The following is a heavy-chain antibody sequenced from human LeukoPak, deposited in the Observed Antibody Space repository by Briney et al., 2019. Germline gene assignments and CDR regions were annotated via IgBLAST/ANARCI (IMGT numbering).Heavy chain of an antibody. Sequence: SETLSLTCTVSGGSISSSSYYWGWIRQPPGTGLEWIGSIYYSGSTYYNPSLKSRVTISVDTSKNQFSLKLSSVTAEDTAVYYCASSSDIYGSGSYFNSLGDVWGKGTTVSISS. V-gene: IGHV4-39*07. CDR1: GGSISSSSYY. CDR3: ASSSDIYGSGSYFNSLGDV. J-gene: IGHJ6*04. D-gene: IGHD3-10*01. CDR2: IYYSGST.